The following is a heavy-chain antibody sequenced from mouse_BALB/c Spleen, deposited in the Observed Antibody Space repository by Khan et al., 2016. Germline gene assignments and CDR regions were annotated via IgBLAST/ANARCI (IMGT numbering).Heavy chain of an antibody. J-gene: IGHJ4*01. V-gene: IGHV5-17*02. CDR2: ISSGSRTV. Sequence: EVELVESGGGLVQPGGSRKLSCAASGFTFSSFGMHWVRQAPEQGLEWVAYISSGSRTVYYDDTVKGRFTISRDNPNDTLFLQMTSLRSEDTGMYDCARSRDVHAMDYWGQGTSVTVSS. CDR3: ARSRDVHAMDY. CDR1: GFTFSSFG. D-gene: IGHD3-3*01.